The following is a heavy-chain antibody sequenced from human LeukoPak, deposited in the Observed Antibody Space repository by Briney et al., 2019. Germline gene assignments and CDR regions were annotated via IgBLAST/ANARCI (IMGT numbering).Heavy chain of an antibody. CDR1: GFTFRSYW. D-gene: IGHD6-13*01. Sequence: GGSLRLSRAASGFTFRSYWMSWVRQAPGKGLEWVANIKQDGSEKYYVDSVKGRFTISRDNAKNSLYLQMNSLRAEDTAVYYCARYIGLYSSSWYRLGYYGMDVWGQGTTVTVSS. V-gene: IGHV3-7*01. J-gene: IGHJ6*02. CDR2: IKQDGSEK. CDR3: ARYIGLYSSSWYRLGYYGMDV.